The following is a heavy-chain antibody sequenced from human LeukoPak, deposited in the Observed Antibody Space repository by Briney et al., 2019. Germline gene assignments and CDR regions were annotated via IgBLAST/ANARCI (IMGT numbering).Heavy chain of an antibody. CDR2: IIPIFGTA. J-gene: IGHJ1*01. D-gene: IGHD5-18*01. CDR1: GGTFSSYA. Sequence: ASVKVSCKASGGTFSSYAISWVRQAPGQGLEWMGGIIPIFGTANYAQKFQGRVTITADESTSTAYMELSSLRSEDTAVYYCAVDTAMVEYFQHRGQGTLVTVSS. V-gene: IGHV1-69*13. CDR3: AVDTAMVEYFQH.